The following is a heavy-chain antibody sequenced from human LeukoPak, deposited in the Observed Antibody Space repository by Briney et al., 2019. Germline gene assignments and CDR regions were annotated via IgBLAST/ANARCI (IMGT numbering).Heavy chain of an antibody. Sequence: SETLSLTCTVSGGSISSSSYYWGWIRQPPGKGLEWIGSIYYSGSTYYNPSLKSRVTISVDTSKNQFSLKLSSVTAADTAVYYCARHSLMTTVTFDYWGQGTLVTVSS. CDR3: ARHSLMTTVTFDY. J-gene: IGHJ4*02. D-gene: IGHD4-17*01. CDR1: GGSISSSSYY. V-gene: IGHV4-39*01. CDR2: IYYSGST.